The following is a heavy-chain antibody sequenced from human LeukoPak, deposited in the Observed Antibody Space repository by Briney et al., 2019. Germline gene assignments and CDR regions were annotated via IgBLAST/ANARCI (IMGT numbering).Heavy chain of an antibody. CDR1: GYTFTGYY. J-gene: IGHJ4*02. CDR3: ARDRGDIVATIGDY. CDR2: ISAYNGNT. V-gene: IGHV1-18*04. D-gene: IGHD5-12*01. Sequence: ASVKVSCKASGYTFTGYYMYWVRQAPGQGLEWMGWISAYNGNTNYAQKLQGRVTMTTDTSTSTAYMELRSLRSDDTAVYYCARDRGDIVATIGDYWGQGTLVTVSS.